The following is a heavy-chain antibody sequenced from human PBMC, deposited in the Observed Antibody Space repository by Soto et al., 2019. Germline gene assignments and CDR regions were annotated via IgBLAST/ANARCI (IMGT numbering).Heavy chain of an antibody. CDR1: GGSFSGYY. V-gene: IGHV4-34*01. CDR2: INHSGST. CDR3: ARSPPMYYDYIWGKTEVFDY. Sequence: PSETLSLTCAVYGGSFSGYYWTWIRQSLGKGLEWIGEINHSGSTNYNPSLKSRVTISVDTSKNQFSLKLSSVTAADTAVYYCARSPPMYYDYIWGKTEVFDYWRQGTLVTVSS. J-gene: IGHJ4*02. D-gene: IGHD3-16*01.